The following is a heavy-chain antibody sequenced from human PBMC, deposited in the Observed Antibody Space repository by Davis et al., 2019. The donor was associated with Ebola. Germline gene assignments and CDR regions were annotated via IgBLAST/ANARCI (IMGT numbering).Heavy chain of an antibody. D-gene: IGHD5-12*01. V-gene: IGHV4-4*09. CDR3: AVQVATSTAWFDP. Sequence: PSETLSLTCTVSGGSISNYYWTWIRQSPGKGLEWIGYFYNTGTAKYNPSFKSRVTISGDMPNNQFSLKLTSATAADTAVYYCAVQVATSTAWFDPWGQGILVTVSS. CDR2: FYNTGTA. J-gene: IGHJ5*02. CDR1: GGSISNYY.